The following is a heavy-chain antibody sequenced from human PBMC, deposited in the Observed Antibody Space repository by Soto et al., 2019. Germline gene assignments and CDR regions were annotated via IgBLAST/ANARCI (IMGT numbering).Heavy chain of an antibody. J-gene: IGHJ6*02. Sequence: GGSLRLSCAASGFTFSHYAMHWVRQAPGKGLEWVAVISHDGSNKSYADSVKGRFTISRDNSKNTLYLQMNSLRAEDTAVYYCGKEGPETPYYYYGMNVWGQGTTVTVSS. D-gene: IGHD3-16*01. V-gene: IGHV3-30*18. CDR3: GKEGPETPYYYYGMNV. CDR2: ISHDGSNK. CDR1: GFTFSHYA.